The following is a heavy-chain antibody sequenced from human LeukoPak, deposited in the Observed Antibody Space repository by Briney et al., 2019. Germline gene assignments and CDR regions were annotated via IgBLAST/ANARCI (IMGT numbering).Heavy chain of an antibody. D-gene: IGHD6-13*01. J-gene: IGHJ6*03. CDR1: GFTFSSYG. Sequence: PGGSLRLSCAASGFTFSSYGMHWVRQAPGKGLEWVAFIRYDGSNKYYADSVKGRFTISRDNSKNTLYLQMNSLRAEDTAVYYCAKDIDSSSWYIAFYMDVWGKGTTVTVSS. CDR3: AKDIDSSSWYIAFYMDV. V-gene: IGHV3-30*02. CDR2: IRYDGSNK.